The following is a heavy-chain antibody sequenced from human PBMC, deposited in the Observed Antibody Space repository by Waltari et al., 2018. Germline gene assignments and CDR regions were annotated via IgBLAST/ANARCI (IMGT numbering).Heavy chain of an antibody. CDR3: AREQRTYYFDY. CDR1: GFHVSSSH. D-gene: IGHD6-25*01. Sequence: EVQLVESGGGLHKPGGSLRLSCAASGFHVSSSHMSWVRQAPGEGLEWVSVLYTSDGTYYADSVRGRFTISRDNAKNTLYLQMNSLRAEDTALYYCAREQRTYYFDYWGQGTLVTISS. J-gene: IGHJ4*02. CDR2: LYTSDGT. V-gene: IGHV3-53*01.